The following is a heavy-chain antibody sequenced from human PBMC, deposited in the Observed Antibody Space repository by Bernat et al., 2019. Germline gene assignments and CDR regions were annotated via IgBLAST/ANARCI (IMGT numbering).Heavy chain of an antibody. Sequence: QVQLVESGGGVVQPGRSLRLSCAASGFTFSSYGMHWVRQAPGKGLEWVAVIWYDGSNKYYADSVKGRFTISRDNSKNTLYLQMNSLRAEDTAVYYCAREAGYSSGWYRSSTFDIWGQGTMVTVSS. V-gene: IGHV3-33*01. CDR3: AREAGYSSGWYRSSTFDI. CDR1: GFTFSSYG. J-gene: IGHJ3*02. CDR2: IWYDGSNK. D-gene: IGHD6-19*01.